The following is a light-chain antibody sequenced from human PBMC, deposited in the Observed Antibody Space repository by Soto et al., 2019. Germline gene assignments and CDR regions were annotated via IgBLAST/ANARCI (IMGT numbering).Light chain of an antibody. CDR1: QSVSSY. J-gene: IGKJ4*01. V-gene: IGKV3-11*01. Sequence: EIVLTQSPATLSLSPGERATLSCRASQSVSSYLAWYQQKPGQAPRLLIYDASNRATGIPARFSGSGSGTDFTLIISSLEPEDFEVYYCQQRSNWPPVTFGGGTKVEIK. CDR3: QQRSNWPPVT. CDR2: DAS.